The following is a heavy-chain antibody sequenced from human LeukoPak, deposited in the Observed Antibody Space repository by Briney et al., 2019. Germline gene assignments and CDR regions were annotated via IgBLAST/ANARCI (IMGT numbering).Heavy chain of an antibody. Sequence: PSETLPLTCTVSGYSLSSGYYWGWIRQPPGKGLEWIGSIYHSGSTYYNPSLKSRVTISLDTSKNQFSLKLRSVTAADTAVYYCARLTTLSGYFDYWGQGTLVTVSS. CDR1: GYSLSSGYY. D-gene: IGHD4-11*01. CDR3: ARLTTLSGYFDY. CDR2: IYHSGST. V-gene: IGHV4-38-2*02. J-gene: IGHJ4*02.